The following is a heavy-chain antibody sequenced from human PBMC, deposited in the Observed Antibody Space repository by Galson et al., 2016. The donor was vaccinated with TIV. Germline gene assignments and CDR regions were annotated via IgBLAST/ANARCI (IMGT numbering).Heavy chain of an antibody. CDR2: IYYSGTT. CDR1: GVSINSGGYY. J-gene: IGHJ3*02. D-gene: IGHD4-17*01. Sequence: LSLTCTVSGVSINSGGYYWSWLRQHPGKGLEWIGYIYYSGTTQYNPSLKSRVSISVDTSKTQFSLNLSSVTAADTAVYYCARDKNDYGVDAFDIWGQGTMVIVSS. V-gene: IGHV4-31*03. CDR3: ARDKNDYGVDAFDI.